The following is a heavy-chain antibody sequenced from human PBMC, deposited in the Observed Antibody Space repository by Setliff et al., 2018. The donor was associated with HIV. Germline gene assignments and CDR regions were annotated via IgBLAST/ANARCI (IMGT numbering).Heavy chain of an antibody. Sequence: SSETLSLTCTVSGDPIFIGGYYWSWIRQHPGGGLEWIGYIYHTGKTYYNPSLQSRIIVSLDMSQNQFSLKLSSVTAADTAVYYCAKEGNSVDNWLDPWGPGTLVTVSS. V-gene: IGHV4-31*03. CDR3: AKEGNSVDNWLDP. D-gene: IGHD1-26*01. CDR1: GDPIFIGGYY. J-gene: IGHJ5*02. CDR2: IYHTGKT.